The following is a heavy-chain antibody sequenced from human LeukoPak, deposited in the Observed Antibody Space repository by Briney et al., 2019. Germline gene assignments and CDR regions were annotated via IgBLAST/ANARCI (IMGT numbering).Heavy chain of an antibody. CDR3: ARQRIAAGFYFDY. CDR1: GGSFSGYY. CDR2: INHSGST. D-gene: IGHD6-13*01. J-gene: IGHJ4*02. Sequence: PETLSLTCAVYGGSFSGYYWSWIRQPPGKGLEWIGEINHSGSTNYNPSLKSRVTISVDTSKNQFSLKLSSVTAADTAVYYCARQRIAAGFYFDYWGQGTLVTVSS. V-gene: IGHV4-34*01.